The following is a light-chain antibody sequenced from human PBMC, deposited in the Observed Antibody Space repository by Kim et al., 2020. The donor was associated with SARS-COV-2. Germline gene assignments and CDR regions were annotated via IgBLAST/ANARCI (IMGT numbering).Light chain of an antibody. CDR2: DAS. J-gene: IGKJ2*01. V-gene: IGKV3-15*01. CDR3: QQYTNWPPYT. CDR1: QSITRN. Sequence: ESPGERATLSCKASQSITRNLAWYQQKPGQAPRLLMYDASTRATGIPARFSGSGSGTEFTLTISSLQSEDFAVYYCQQYTNWPPYTFGQGTKLEIK.